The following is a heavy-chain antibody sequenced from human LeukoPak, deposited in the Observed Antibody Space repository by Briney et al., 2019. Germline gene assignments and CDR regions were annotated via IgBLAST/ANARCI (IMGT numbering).Heavy chain of an antibody. CDR2: ISSGDNT. CDR1: GFTFIGYA. J-gene: IGHJ4*02. Sequence: PGGSLRLSCAASGFTFIGYAMNWVRQAPGKGLEWVSTISSGDNTFYADSVRGRFTISRDNSKNTLYLQMNSLRGEDTAIYYCAKDRGLGSFDYWGQGTLVTVSS. V-gene: IGHV3-23*01. D-gene: IGHD3-10*01. CDR3: AKDRGLGSFDY.